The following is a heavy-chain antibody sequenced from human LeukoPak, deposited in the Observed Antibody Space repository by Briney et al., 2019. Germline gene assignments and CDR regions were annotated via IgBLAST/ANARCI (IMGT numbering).Heavy chain of an antibody. CDR1: GYTFTSYD. Sequence: ASVKVSCKASGYTFTSYDINWVRQATGQGLEWMGWMNPNSGNTGYAQKFQGRVTITRNTSISTAYMELSSLRSEDTAVYYCARGGRIYFGRSFDPWGQGTLVTVSS. V-gene: IGHV1-8*03. D-gene: IGHD1-26*01. J-gene: IGHJ5*02. CDR3: ARGGRIYFGRSFDP. CDR2: MNPNSGNT.